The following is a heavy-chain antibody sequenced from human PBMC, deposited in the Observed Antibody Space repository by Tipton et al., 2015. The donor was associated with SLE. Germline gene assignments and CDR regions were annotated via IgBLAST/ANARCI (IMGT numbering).Heavy chain of an antibody. Sequence: TLSLTCTVSGGSISNYYCHWIRQSPGKGLEWIGYTYHSGMTNYNPSLKSRVTISLDTSKSQFSLRLTPVTAADTAVYYCTGVGSGPGTDYWGQGTLVTVSS. CDR3: TGVGSGPGTDY. CDR2: TYHSGMT. D-gene: IGHD6-13*01. V-gene: IGHV4-59*01. CDR1: GGSISNYY. J-gene: IGHJ4*02.